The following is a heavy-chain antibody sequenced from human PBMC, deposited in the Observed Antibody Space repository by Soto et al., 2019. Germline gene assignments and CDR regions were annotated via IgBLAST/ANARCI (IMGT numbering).Heavy chain of an antibody. CDR3: ARHTQLPRAHDCDGMDV. CDR2: IYYSGST. J-gene: IGHJ6*02. Sequence: QVQLQESGPGLVKPSETLSLTCTVSGGSISSYYWSWIRQPPGQGLEWIGYIYYSGSTNYNPSLKSRVAISVDTSKNQFSLKRSSVTAADTAVYYCARHTQLPRAHDCDGMDVWGQGTTVTVSS. CDR1: GGSISSYY. V-gene: IGHV4-59*08. D-gene: IGHD1-26*01.